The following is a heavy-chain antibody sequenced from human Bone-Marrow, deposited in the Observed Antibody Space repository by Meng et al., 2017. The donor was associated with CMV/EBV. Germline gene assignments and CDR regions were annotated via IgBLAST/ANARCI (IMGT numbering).Heavy chain of an antibody. J-gene: IGHJ6*02. CDR1: GGSISSYY. V-gene: IGHV4-59*01. Sequence: SETLSLTCTVSGGSISSYYWSWIRQPPGKGLEWIGYIHYSGSSNYNPSLKSRVTILVDTSKNQFSLKLSSVTATDTAVYYCARLGRGPADPDYYYYGMDVWGQGTTVTVSS. D-gene: IGHD2-2*01. CDR3: ARLGRGPADPDYYYYGMDV. CDR2: IHYSGSS.